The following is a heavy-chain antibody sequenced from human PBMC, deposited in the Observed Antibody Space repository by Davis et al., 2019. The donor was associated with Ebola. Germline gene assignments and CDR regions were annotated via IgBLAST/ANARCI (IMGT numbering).Heavy chain of an antibody. V-gene: IGHV4-34*01. J-gene: IGHJ6*02. CDR1: GGSFSGYY. CDR2: INHSGST. CDR3: ARAHFWSGYYNYYYGMDV. Sequence: SETLSLTCAVYGGSFSGYYWSWIRQPPGKGLEWIGEINHSGSTNYNPSLKSRVTISVDKSKNQFSLKLSSVTAADTAVYYCARAHFWSGYYNYYYGMDVWGQGTTVTVSS. D-gene: IGHD3-3*02.